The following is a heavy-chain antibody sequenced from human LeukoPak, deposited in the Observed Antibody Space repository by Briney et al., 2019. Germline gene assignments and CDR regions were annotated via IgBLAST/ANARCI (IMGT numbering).Heavy chain of an antibody. CDR1: GFTFSSYE. CDR2: ISSSGSTI. D-gene: IGHD2-15*01. V-gene: IGHV3-48*03. Sequence: PGGSLRLSCAASGFTFSSYEMNWVRQAPGKGLEWVSYISSSGSTIYYADSVKGRFTISRDNAKNSLYLQMNSLRAEDTAVYYCARMVEDCSGGSCYATYYYYYYMDVWGKGTTVTISS. J-gene: IGHJ6*03. CDR3: ARMVEDCSGGSCYATYYYYYYMDV.